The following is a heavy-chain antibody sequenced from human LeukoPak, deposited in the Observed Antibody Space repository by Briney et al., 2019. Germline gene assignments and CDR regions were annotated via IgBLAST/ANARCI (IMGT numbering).Heavy chain of an antibody. CDR3: ARHWYTSGWYEITDY. V-gene: IGHV3-23*01. Sequence: PGGSLRLSCVASGFTFSIYAMSWVRQTPGKVLEWVSAVSASGNSTYYPDSVKGRFIVSRDNPKNTLYLQMNSLRAEDTAVYYCARHWYTSGWYEITDYWGQGTLVTVSS. CDR1: GFTFSIYA. CDR2: VSASGNST. D-gene: IGHD6-13*01. J-gene: IGHJ4*02.